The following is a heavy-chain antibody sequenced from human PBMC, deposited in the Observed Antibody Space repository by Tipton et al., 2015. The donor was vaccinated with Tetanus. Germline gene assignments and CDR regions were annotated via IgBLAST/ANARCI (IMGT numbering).Heavy chain of an antibody. J-gene: IGHJ4*02. D-gene: IGHD2/OR15-2a*01. CDR3: ARAAGFLGLTHDF. Sequence: TLSLTCGVSGGSFSDFYWSWIRQSPGQGLVWIGEINHSGSANKNPSLKSRVTISMDRSNTQFSLRLDSLTAADTAVYYCARAAGFLGLTHDFWGRGTLVSVSS. V-gene: IGHV4-34*01. CDR2: INHSGSA. CDR1: GGSFSDFY.